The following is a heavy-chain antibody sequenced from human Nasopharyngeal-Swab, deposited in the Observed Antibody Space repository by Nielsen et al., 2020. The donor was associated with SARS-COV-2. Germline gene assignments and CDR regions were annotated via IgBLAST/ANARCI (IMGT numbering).Heavy chain of an antibody. CDR1: GFTFSNYA. CDR3: AKGGYDILTGYRYGLDV. D-gene: IGHD3-9*01. CDR2: ISSGST. V-gene: IGHV3-23*01. J-gene: IGHJ6*02. Sequence: GESLKISCAASGFTFSNYAMNWVRQAPGKGLEWGSGISSGSTYYSDSVKGRFSISRDTSKSTLYLQMNRLRAEDTAIYYCAKGGYDILTGYRYGLDVWCPGTTVTVS.